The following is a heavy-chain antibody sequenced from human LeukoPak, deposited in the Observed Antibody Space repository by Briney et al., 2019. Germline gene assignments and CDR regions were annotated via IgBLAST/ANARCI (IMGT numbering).Heavy chain of an antibody. Sequence: GGSLRLSCAASGFTVSDYSMSWVRQAPGKGLEWVSAISGSGSYTDYADSVKGRFTISRDNSKNTLYLQMNSLRAEDTAVYYCAKDSGNLPLLLFYWGQGTLVTVSS. CDR2: ISGSGSYT. CDR3: AKDSGNLPLLLFY. J-gene: IGHJ4*02. V-gene: IGHV3-23*01. D-gene: IGHD2-15*01. CDR1: GFTVSDYS.